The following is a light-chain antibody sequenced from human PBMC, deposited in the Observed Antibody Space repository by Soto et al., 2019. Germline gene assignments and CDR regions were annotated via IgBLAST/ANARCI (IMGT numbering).Light chain of an antibody. Sequence: IVMTQSPATLSVSPGERATLSCRASQSINSNLAWYQQKPGQAPRLLMFRASIRATGFPARFSGSGSGTEFNITISSLQSEDSAIYYYPQYNNWPRATFGGGTKVEIK. CDR2: RAS. V-gene: IGKV3-15*01. CDR1: QSINSN. CDR3: PQYNNWPRAT. J-gene: IGKJ4*01.